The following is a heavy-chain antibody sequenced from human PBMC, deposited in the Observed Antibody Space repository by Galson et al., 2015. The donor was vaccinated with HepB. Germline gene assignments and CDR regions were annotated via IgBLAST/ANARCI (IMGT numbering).Heavy chain of an antibody. CDR1: GYSFTNYW. Sequence: QSGAEVKEPGQSLKISCKGSGYSFTNYWIAWVRQATGQGLEWMGWMNPNSGNTGYAQKFQGRVTMTRNTSISTAYMELSSLRSEDTAVYYCARGSSSSWYARDYWGQGTLVTVSS. J-gene: IGHJ4*02. D-gene: IGHD6-13*01. CDR2: MNPNSGNT. V-gene: IGHV1-8*02. CDR3: ARGSSSSWYARDY.